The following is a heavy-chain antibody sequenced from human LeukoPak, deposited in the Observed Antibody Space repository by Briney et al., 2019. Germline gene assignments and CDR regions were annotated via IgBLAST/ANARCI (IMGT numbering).Heavy chain of an antibody. D-gene: IGHD4-23*01. J-gene: IGHJ5*02. CDR3: ARDRGGLDP. CDR1: GGTFGSYV. Sequence: SVKVSCKTSGGTFGSYVISWVRQAPGQALDWMGGILPIFGTADYAQKFQGRVTITADESTNTAYMELKSLTSEDTAVYYCARDRGGLDPWGQGTLVTVSS. CDR2: ILPIFGTA. V-gene: IGHV1-69*01.